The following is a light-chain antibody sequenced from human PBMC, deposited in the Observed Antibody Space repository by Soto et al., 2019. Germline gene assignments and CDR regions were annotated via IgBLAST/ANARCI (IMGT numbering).Light chain of an antibody. CDR3: QQYNHYWT. V-gene: IGKV1-5*01. CDR1: QSISSW. Sequence: DIQMTQSPSTLSASVGDRVTITCRASQSISSWLAWYQQKPGKAPKVLIYDASSLESGVPSRFSGSGSGTELSLTVSSLQPDDFATYYCQQYNHYWTFCQGTKVDIK. CDR2: DAS. J-gene: IGKJ1*01.